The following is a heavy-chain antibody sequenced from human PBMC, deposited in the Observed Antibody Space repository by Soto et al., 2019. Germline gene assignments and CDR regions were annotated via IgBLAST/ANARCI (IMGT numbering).Heavy chain of an antibody. Sequence: QVQLQESGPGLVKPSETLSLTCTVSGGSVSSGSYYWSWIRQPPGKGLEWIGYIYYSGSTNYNPSLKSRVTISVDTSKNQFSLKLSSVTAADTAVYYCARVLSNYYDSSGLWGVFDIWGQGTMVTVSS. CDR1: GGSVSSGSYY. V-gene: IGHV4-61*01. CDR2: IYYSGST. D-gene: IGHD3-22*01. J-gene: IGHJ3*02. CDR3: ARVLSNYYDSSGLWGVFDI.